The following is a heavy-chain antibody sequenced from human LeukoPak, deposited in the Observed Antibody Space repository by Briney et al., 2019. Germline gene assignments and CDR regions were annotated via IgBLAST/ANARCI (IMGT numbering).Heavy chain of an antibody. V-gene: IGHV3-23*01. CDR3: AKVVMVRGVNDAFDI. J-gene: IGHJ3*02. Sequence: GGSLRLSCAASGFTSSSYAMSWVRQAPGKGLEWVSAISGSGGSKYYADSVKGRFTISRDNSKNTLYLQMNSLRAEDTAVYYCAKVVMVRGVNDAFDIWGQGTMVTVSS. D-gene: IGHD3-10*01. CDR2: ISGSGGSK. CDR1: GFTSSSYA.